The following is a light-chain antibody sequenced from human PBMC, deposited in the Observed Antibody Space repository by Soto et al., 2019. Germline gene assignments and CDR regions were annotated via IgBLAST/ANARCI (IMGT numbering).Light chain of an antibody. CDR3: QQYNSYSPT. V-gene: IGKV1-5*03. J-gene: IGKJ2*01. CDR1: ERVTGW. Sequence: GDRVTITCRASERVTGWVAWYQQKPGKAPKLLISKASTLRSGVPSRISGSGSGTEFTLTISSLQPDDFGSYYCQQYNSYSPTFGQGTRLEIK. CDR2: KAS.